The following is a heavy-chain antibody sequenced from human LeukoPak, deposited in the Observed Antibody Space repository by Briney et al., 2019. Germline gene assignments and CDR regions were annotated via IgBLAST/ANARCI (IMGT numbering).Heavy chain of an antibody. CDR1: GGSISTDY. CDR2: ISYSGNI. CDR3: GRGGLGSLDY. D-gene: IGHD3-10*01. V-gene: IGHV4-59*01. Sequence: PSETLSLTCTVSGGSISTDYWSWIRQPPGKGLEWIGYISYSGNINYSPSLKSRVTISVDTSKNQFSLKLSSVTAADTAVYYCGRGGLGSLDYWGQGTLVTVSS. J-gene: IGHJ4*02.